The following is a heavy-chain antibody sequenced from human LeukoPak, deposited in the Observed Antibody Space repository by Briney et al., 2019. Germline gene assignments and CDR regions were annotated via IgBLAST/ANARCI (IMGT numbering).Heavy chain of an antibody. J-gene: IGHJ4*02. Sequence: EASVKDSCKASAYTFTSNYMHWVRQAPGQGLEWMGVIAPSSGTTSYAQKFQGRVTMTRDTSTSTLYMELSSLTSEDTAVYYCARASGSSAVPFDYWGQGTLVTVSS. V-gene: IGHV1-46*01. CDR1: AYTFTSNY. CDR2: IAPSSGTT. D-gene: IGHD3-10*01. CDR3: ARASGSSAVPFDY.